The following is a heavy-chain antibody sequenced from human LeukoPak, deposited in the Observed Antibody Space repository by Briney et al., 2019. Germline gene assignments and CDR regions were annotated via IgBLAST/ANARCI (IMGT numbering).Heavy chain of an antibody. J-gene: IGHJ4*02. CDR1: GFTFSSYA. V-gene: IGHV3-23*01. Sequence: GGSLRLSCAASGFTFSSYAMTWVRQAPGKGLEWVSTIRGSGGSTYYTDSVKGRFTISRDNSKNTLFLQMNSLRAEDTAVYYCAKDSVAGNLGYFDYWGQGTLVTVSS. CDR3: AKDSVAGNLGYFDY. D-gene: IGHD6-19*01. CDR2: IRGSGGST.